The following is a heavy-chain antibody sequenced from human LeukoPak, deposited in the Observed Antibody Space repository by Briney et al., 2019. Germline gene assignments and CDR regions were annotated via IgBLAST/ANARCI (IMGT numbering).Heavy chain of an antibody. CDR2: ISSSSSTI. Sequence: PGGSLRLSCAASGFTFSSYSMNWVRQAPGKGLEWVSYISSSSSTIYYADSVKGRFTISRDNAKNSLYLQMNSLRAEDTAVYYCARVRGSSSGNYYYYYMDVWGKGTTVTVSS. D-gene: IGHD6-6*01. CDR3: ARVRGSSSGNYYYYYMDV. V-gene: IGHV3-48*01. J-gene: IGHJ6*03. CDR1: GFTFSSYS.